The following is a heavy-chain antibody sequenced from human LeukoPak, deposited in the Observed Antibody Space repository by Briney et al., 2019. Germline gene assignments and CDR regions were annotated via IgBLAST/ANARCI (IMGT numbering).Heavy chain of an antibody. CDR1: RFTFSSYW. CDR2: IKQDGSEK. Sequence: GGSLRLSCAASRFTFSSYWMSWARQAPGKGLEWVANIKQDGSEKYYVDSVKGRFTISRDNAKNSLYLQMNSLRAEDTAIYYCTRVGYIDEGIDYWGQGTLVTVSS. V-gene: IGHV3-7*04. CDR3: TRVGYIDEGIDY. J-gene: IGHJ4*02. D-gene: IGHD5-24*01.